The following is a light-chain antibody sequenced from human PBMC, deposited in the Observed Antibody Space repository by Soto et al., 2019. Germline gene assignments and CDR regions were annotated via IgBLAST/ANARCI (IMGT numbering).Light chain of an antibody. CDR1: QSVSKY. CDR3: QQRDIWPLT. V-gene: IGKV3-11*01. CDR2: DAS. Sequence: EIVLTQSPATLSLSPGERATLSCRASQSVSKYLAWYQQRPGQAPRLLMYDASNRATGIPARFSGSGSGTDFTITISSLEPEGFAVYYCQQRDIWPLTFGGGTKVEIK. J-gene: IGKJ4*01.